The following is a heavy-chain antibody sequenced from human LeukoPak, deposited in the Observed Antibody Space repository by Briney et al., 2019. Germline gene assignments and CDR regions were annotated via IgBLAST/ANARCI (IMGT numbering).Heavy chain of an antibody. D-gene: IGHD2-15*01. Sequence: GGSLRLSCAASGFTFSAYGMHWVRQAPGKGLEWVAVISYDGSNKYYVDSVKGRFTISRDNSKNTLYLQMNSLGAEDTAVCYCAKDRWYCSGGSCAYFDSWGQGTLVTVSS. CDR2: ISYDGSNK. V-gene: IGHV3-30*18. CDR1: GFTFSAYG. J-gene: IGHJ4*02. CDR3: AKDRWYCSGGSCAYFDS.